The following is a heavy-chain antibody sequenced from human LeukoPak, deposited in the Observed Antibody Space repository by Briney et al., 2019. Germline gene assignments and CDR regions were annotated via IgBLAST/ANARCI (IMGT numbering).Heavy chain of an antibody. V-gene: IGHV3-53*01. D-gene: IGHD3-3*01. Sequence: GGSLRLSCAASGFTVSSSYISWVRQAPGKGLEWVSVIYAGDSTYYADSVKGRFIISRDNSKNTVYLQMDSLRAEDTAVYYCARSYTHYDFWSGYTYQDYFDPWGQGTLVTVSS. CDR3: ARSYTHYDFWSGYTYQDYFDP. J-gene: IGHJ5*02. CDR2: IYAGDST. CDR1: GFTVSSSY.